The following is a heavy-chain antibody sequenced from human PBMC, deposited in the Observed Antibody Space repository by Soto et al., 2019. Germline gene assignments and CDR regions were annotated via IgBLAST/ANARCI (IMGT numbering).Heavy chain of an antibody. CDR1: EYTFTSYY. V-gene: IGHV1-46*01. CDR3: AGHLLRFLEWSKDRAFDI. CDR2: INPSGGST. D-gene: IGHD3-3*01. J-gene: IGHJ3*02. Sequence: ASVKVSCKASEYTFTSYYMHWVRQAPGQGLEWMGIINPSGGSTSYAQKFQGRVTMTRETSTSTVYMELSSLRSEDTAVYYCAGHLLRFLEWSKDRAFDIWGQGTMVTVSS.